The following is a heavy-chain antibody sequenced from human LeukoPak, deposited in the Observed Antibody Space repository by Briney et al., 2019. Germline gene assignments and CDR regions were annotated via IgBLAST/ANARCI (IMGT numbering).Heavy chain of an antibody. D-gene: IGHD2-15*01. CDR3: ARAVVVVAATNGAFDI. CDR1: GGTFSSYA. CDR2: IIPIFGTA. Sequence: GASVKVSCKASGGTFSSYAISWVRQAPGQGLEWMGGIIPIFGTANYAQKFQGRVTITADKSTSTAYMELSSLRSEDTAVYYCARAVVVVAATNGAFDIWGQGTMVTVSS. V-gene: IGHV1-69*06. J-gene: IGHJ3*02.